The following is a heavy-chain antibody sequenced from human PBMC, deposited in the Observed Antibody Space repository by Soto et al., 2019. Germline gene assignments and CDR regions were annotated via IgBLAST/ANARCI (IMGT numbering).Heavy chain of an antibody. J-gene: IGHJ4*02. CDR2: IIPIFGTA. Sequence: QVQLVQSGAEVKKPGSSVKVSCKASGGTFSSYAISWVRQAPGQGLEWMGGIIPIFGTANYAQKFQGRVTITADESTSTAYMELSSLRSEDTAVYYCARGGVAGRPSSSYYFDYWGQGTLVTVSS. CDR1: GGTFSSYA. CDR3: ARGGVAGRPSSSYYFDY. D-gene: IGHD6-6*01. V-gene: IGHV1-69*01.